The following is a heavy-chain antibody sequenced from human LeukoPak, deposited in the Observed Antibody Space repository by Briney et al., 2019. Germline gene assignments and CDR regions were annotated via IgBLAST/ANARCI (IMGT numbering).Heavy chain of an antibody. CDR1: GFTFSSYW. CDR2: INSDGSST. J-gene: IGHJ3*02. D-gene: IGHD6-19*01. V-gene: IGHV3-74*01. Sequence: GGSLRLSCAASGFTFSSYWMHWVRQAPGKGLVWVSRINSDGSSTSYADSVKGRFTISRDNAKNTLYLQMNSLRAEDTAVYYCARMRRQWLDDAFDIWGQGTMVTISS. CDR3: ARMRRQWLDDAFDI.